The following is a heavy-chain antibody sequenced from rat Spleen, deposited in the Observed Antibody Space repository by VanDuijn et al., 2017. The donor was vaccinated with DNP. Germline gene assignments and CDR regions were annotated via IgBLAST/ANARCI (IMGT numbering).Heavy chain of an antibody. D-gene: IGHD1-1*01. CDR2: MNPDVSNT. CDR3: TKDLQWYAMDA. Sequence: EVQLVETGGGLVPPGRSLKLSCVASGFTFNTYWMFWIRQPPGKGLAWVASMNPDVSNTYCQDSVEGRFTISRDNAGNTVYLEMNSLRSEDTATYYCTKDLQWYAMDAWGQGASVTVSS. J-gene: IGHJ4*01. V-gene: IGHV5-58*01. CDR1: GFTFNTYW.